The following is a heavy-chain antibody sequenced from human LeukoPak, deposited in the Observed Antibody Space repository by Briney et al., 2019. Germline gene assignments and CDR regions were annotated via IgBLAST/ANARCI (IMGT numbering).Heavy chain of an antibody. CDR3: ARDGPYGPDAFDH. J-gene: IGHJ3*01. Sequence: GGSLRLSCAASGFTFSSYEMNWVRQAPGKGLEWLSYISDSGSNIHYADSVKGRLTISRDNAKNSLYLQMNSLRAEDTAVYYCARDGPYGPDAFDHWGQGTMVTVSS. CDR2: ISDSGSNI. V-gene: IGHV3-48*03. CDR1: GFTFSSYE. D-gene: IGHD3-10*01.